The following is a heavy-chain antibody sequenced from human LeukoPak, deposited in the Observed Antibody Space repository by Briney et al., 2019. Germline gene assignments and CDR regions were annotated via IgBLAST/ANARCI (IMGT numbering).Heavy chain of an antibody. V-gene: IGHV5-51*01. CDR2: IYPSDSET. CDR1: GYSFTSYW. Sequence: GESLKISCKGSGYSFTSYWIGWVRQMPGKGLEWMGIIYPSDSETRYSPSFQGQVTISADKSISTAYLQWSSLKASDTAMYYCARQGVKSVLAFDIWGQGTMVTVSS. D-gene: IGHD2-8*01. CDR3: ARQGVKSVLAFDI. J-gene: IGHJ3*02.